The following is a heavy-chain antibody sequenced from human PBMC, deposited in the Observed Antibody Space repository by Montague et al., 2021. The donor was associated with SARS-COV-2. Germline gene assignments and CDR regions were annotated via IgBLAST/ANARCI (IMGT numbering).Heavy chain of an antibody. D-gene: IGHD2-15*01. CDR3: AREYCSGSGCYYYYGMDV. Sequence: SETLSLTCAVYGGSFSGYYWSWIRQPPGRGLEWIGETNDSGRTNYNPSLKGRVTISVDTSKNQFSLRLSSVTAAETAVYYCAREYCSGSGCYYYYGMDVWGQGTTVTVSS. V-gene: IGHV4-34*01. J-gene: IGHJ6*02. CDR1: GGSFSGYY. CDR2: TNDSGRT.